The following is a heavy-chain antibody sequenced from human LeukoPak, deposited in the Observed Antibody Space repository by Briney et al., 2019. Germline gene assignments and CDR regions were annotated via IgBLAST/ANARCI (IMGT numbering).Heavy chain of an antibody. CDR3: ASGPTYYYGSGSYSPFEFDY. J-gene: IGHJ4*02. Sequence: GGSLRLSCAASGFTFSSHAMSWVRQAPGKGLEWVSAISGSGGSTYYADSVKGRFTISRDNSKNTLYLQMNSLRAEDTAVYYCASGPTYYYGSGSYSPFEFDYWDQGTLVTVSS. CDR2: ISGSGGST. CDR1: GFTFSSHA. D-gene: IGHD3-10*01. V-gene: IGHV3-23*01.